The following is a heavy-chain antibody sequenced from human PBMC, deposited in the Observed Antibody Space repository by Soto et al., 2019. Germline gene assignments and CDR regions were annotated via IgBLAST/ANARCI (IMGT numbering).Heavy chain of an antibody. V-gene: IGHV3-15*01. CDR2: VKSNSDGGTT. CDR3: NTCSRGNCYGPVDA. Sequence: EVQLVESGGGLVKPGGSLRLSCAASGFTFANAWMSWVRQAPGKGLEWVGRVKSNSDGGTTDYAAPVKGRFTISRDDSKNQLYLQMNSLEIEDTAIYYCNTCSRGNCYGPVDAWGKGAAVTVSS. J-gene: IGHJ6*04. D-gene: IGHD2-15*01. CDR1: GFTFANAW.